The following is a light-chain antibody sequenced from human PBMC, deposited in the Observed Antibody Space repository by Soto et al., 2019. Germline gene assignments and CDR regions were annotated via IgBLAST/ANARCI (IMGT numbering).Light chain of an antibody. V-gene: IGKV1-5*03. CDR2: KAS. CDR1: QSISSW. Sequence: DIQVTQSPSTLSASVGDRVTITCRASQSISSWLAWYQQKPGKAPKLLIYKASSLQSGVPLKFSGSGSGTEFTLTIKHLQPDDFATYYCQQYDSYPLTFGGGTKVEIK. CDR3: QQYDSYPLT. J-gene: IGKJ4*01.